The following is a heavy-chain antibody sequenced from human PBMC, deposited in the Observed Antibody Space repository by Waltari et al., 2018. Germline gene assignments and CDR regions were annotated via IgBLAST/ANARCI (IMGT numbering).Heavy chain of an antibody. Sequence: QVQLQESGPGLVKPSQTLSLTCTVSGGSISSGSYSWSWIRQPAGKGLGWIGRIYTSGSTNYNPSLKSRVTISVDTSKNQFSLKLSSVTAADTAVYYCARAKSSPGSYYSEDFNYWGQGTLVTVSS. CDR2: IYTSGST. CDR1: GGSISSGSYS. J-gene: IGHJ4*02. V-gene: IGHV4-61*02. CDR3: ARAKSSPGSYYSEDFNY. D-gene: IGHD3-10*01.